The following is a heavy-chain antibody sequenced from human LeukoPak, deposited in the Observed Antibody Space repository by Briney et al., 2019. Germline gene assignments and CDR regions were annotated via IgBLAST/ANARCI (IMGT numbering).Heavy chain of an antibody. D-gene: IGHD2-21*02. J-gene: IGHJ4*02. CDR3: AKAPSVVVTAIQGDY. CDR1: GFTFSSYA. CDR2: ISGSGGST. Sequence: GGSLRLSCAASGFTFSSYAMSWVRQAPGKGLEWVSAISGSGGSTYYADSVKGRFTISRDNSKNTLYLQMNSLRAEDTAVYYCAKAPSVVVTAIQGDYWGQGTLVTVSS. V-gene: IGHV3-23*01.